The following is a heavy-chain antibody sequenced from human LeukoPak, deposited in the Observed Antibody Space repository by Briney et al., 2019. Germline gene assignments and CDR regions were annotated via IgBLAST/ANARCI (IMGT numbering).Heavy chain of an antibody. CDR2: INHSGST. J-gene: IGHJ6*03. D-gene: IGHD3-10*01. CDR1: GGSFSGYY. V-gene: IGHV4-34*01. CDR3: ARKGPSVRYYYYYMDV. Sequence: SETLSLTCAVYGGSFSGYYWSWIRQHPGKGLEWIGEINHSGSTNYNPSLKSRVTISVDTSKNQFSLKLSSVTAADTAVYYCARKGPSVRYYYYYMDVWGKGTTVTVSS.